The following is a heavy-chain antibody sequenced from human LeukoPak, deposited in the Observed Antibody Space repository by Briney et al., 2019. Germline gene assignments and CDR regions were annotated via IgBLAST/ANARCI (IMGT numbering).Heavy chain of an antibody. CDR2: IYYTGST. V-gene: IGHV4-59*01. Sequence: SETLSLTCTVSGGSISSYYWSWIRQPPGKGLEWIGHIYYTGSTNYNPSLKSRVTISIDTSKNQFSLQLSSVTAADTAVYYCARDSGSGTYYWGQGTLVTVSS. CDR3: ARDSGSGTYY. CDR1: GGSISSYY. D-gene: IGHD6-19*01. J-gene: IGHJ4*02.